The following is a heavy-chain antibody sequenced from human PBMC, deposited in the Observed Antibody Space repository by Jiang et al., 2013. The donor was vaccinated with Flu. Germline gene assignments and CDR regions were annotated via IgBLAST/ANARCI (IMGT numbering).Heavy chain of an antibody. CDR1: IQLHRLL. D-gene: IGHD3/OR15-3a*01. CDR2: INPKNMDDT. Sequence: AEVKKPGASVRVSCKGFWIQLHRLLYPLDETGPGQGLEWMGWINPKNMDDTRLAQRFQGRVTMTRDTSITTVNMEVSSLTSDDTAVYYCARDGLGRNGFDIWGQGTLVTVSA. CDR3: ARDGLGRNGFDI. V-gene: IGHV1-2*02. J-gene: IGHJ3*02.